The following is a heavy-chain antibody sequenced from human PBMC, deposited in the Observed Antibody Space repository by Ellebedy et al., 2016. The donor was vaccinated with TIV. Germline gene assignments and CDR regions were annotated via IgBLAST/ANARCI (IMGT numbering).Heavy chain of an antibody. V-gene: IGHV3-30-3*01. CDR1: GFSFSWYA. CDR3: ARDFGYGSATGDWYYGMDV. CDR2: ISLHGTKT. J-gene: IGHJ6*02. D-gene: IGHD3-10*01. Sequence: GGSLRLSXAASGFSFSWYAFHWVRQAPGKGLEWVALISLHGTKTYYADSVKGRFTISRDDSKNTLYVQMNSLRAEDTAVYYCARDFGYGSATGDWYYGMDVWGHGTTVTASS.